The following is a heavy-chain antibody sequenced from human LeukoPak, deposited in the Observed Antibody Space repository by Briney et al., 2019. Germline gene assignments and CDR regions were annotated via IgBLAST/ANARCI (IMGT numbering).Heavy chain of an antibody. Sequence: SETLSLTCTVSGGSISSSSYYWGWIRQPPGKGLEWIGEVNHSGSTNYNPSLRSRVTISIDTSKNQFSLQLTSVTAADTAVYYCASLMLIAVGSDYWGQGNLVTVSS. J-gene: IGHJ4*02. CDR2: VNHSGST. CDR3: ASLMLIAVGSDY. D-gene: IGHD3-16*01. V-gene: IGHV4-39*07. CDR1: GGSISSSSYY.